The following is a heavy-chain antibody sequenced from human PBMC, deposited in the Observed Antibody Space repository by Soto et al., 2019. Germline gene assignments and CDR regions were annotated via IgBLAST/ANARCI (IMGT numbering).Heavy chain of an antibody. CDR3: ARGQYSSSWYVSDY. Sequence: QVQLQESGPGLVKPSETLSLTCTVSGGSVSSGSYYWSWIRQPPGKGLEWIGYIYYSGSTNYNPSLKRRVTISVDTLKNQCSLKLSSVTDADTAVYYCARGQYSSSWYVSDYWGQGTLVTVSS. CDR2: IYYSGST. J-gene: IGHJ4*02. D-gene: IGHD6-13*01. CDR1: GGSVSSGSYY. V-gene: IGHV4-61*01.